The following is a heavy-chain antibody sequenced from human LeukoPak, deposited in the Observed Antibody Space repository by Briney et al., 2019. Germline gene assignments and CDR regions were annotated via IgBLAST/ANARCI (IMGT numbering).Heavy chain of an antibody. D-gene: IGHD4-17*01. CDR2: IYPGDSDT. V-gene: IGHV5-51*01. Sequence: ASVKVSCKASGYTFTSYDINWVRQATGQGLEWMGIIYPGDSDTRYSPSFQGQVTISTDESISTAYLQWSSLKASDTAMYYCARYRGHYVSLPSPFDYWGQGTLVTVSS. CDR3: ARYRGHYVSLPSPFDY. J-gene: IGHJ4*02. CDR1: GYTFTSYD.